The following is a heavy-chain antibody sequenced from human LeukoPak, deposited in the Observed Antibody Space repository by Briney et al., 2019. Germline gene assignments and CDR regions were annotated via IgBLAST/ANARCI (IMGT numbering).Heavy chain of an antibody. CDR3: ARENTPMVIGY. Sequence: SSETLSLTCAVYGGSFNNYYWSCIRQTPGKGLEWIGEINHSGNTNYNPSLKSRVTISVDTSKNQFSLKLRSVTAADTAVYYCARENTPMVIGYWGQGTLVTVSS. V-gene: IGHV4-34*01. D-gene: IGHD5-18*01. CDR1: GGSFNNYY. CDR2: INHSGNT. J-gene: IGHJ4*02.